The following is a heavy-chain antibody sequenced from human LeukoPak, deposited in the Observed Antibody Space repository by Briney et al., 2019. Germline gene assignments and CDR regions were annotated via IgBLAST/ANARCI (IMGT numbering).Heavy chain of an antibody. D-gene: IGHD2-2*02. CDR1: ESTFRNYS. Sequence: GSLRLSCAASESTFRNYSMNWVRQAPGKGLEWVSSISSGGNYMFYVNSVKGRFTISRDNLKNSLFLQMNTLRAEDTAVYYCARSPALYYYFYMDVWGKGTTVTVSS. CDR2: ISSGGNYM. CDR3: ARSPALYYYFYMDV. J-gene: IGHJ6*03. V-gene: IGHV3-21*01.